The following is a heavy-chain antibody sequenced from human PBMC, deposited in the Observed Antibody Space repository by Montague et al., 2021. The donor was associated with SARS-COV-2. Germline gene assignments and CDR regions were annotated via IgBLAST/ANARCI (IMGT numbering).Heavy chain of an antibody. D-gene: IGHD4-23*01. V-gene: IGHV4-61*02. CDR3: AREDFGGSTPYFFDY. J-gene: IGHJ4*02. CDR1: GGSITSGGYY. Sequence: TLSLTCTVSGGSITSGGYYWSWIRQPAGRGLEWIGRIYSSGSTVHNPPLRSRVALTVATSKNQFSLKLSSVTAADTAVYFCAREDFGGSTPYFFDYWGQGSLVTVSS. CDR2: IYSSGST.